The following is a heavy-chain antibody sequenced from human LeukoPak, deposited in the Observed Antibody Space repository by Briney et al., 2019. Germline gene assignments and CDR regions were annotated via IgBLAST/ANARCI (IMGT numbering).Heavy chain of an antibody. D-gene: IGHD3-10*01. CDR1: GGSISSSSYY. V-gene: IGHV4-39*01. CDR2: IYYSGST. J-gene: IGHJ3*02. CDR3: ASPGGHAGAFDI. Sequence: PSEALSLTCTVSGGSISSSSYYWGWIRQPPGKGLEWIGSIYYSGSTYYNPSLKSRVTISVDTSKNQFSLKLSSVTAADTAVYYCASPGGHAGAFDIWGQGTMVTVSS.